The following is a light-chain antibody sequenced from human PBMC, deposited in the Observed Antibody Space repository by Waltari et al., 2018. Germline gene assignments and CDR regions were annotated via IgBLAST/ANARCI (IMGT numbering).Light chain of an antibody. CDR1: QSVLYSSNNKNY. Sequence: DIVMTQSPDPLSVSLGERANIDCKSSQSVLYSSNNKNYLAWYQQKPGQPPKLLIYWASTRESGVPDRFSGSGSGTDFTLTISSLQAEDVAVYYCQQYYSTPPTFGQGTKVEIK. V-gene: IGKV4-1*01. CDR2: WAS. CDR3: QQYYSTPPT. J-gene: IGKJ1*01.